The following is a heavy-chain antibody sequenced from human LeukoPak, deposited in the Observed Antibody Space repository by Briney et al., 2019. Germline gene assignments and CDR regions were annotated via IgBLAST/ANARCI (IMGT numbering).Heavy chain of an antibody. D-gene: IGHD1-1*01. CDR1: GFTFSSYA. CDR2: ISYDGSNK. J-gene: IGHJ6*03. Sequence: GGSLRLSCAASGFTFSSYAMHWVRQAPGKGLEWVAVISYDGSNKYYADSVKGRFTISRDNSKNTLYLQMNSLRAEDTAVYYCARDNSPYYMDVWGKGTTVTVSS. CDR3: ARDNSPYYMDV. V-gene: IGHV3-30-3*01.